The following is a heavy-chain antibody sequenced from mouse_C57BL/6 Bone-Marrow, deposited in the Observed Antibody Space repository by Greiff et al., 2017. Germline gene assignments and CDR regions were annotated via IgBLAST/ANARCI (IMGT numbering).Heavy chain of an antibody. CDR2: ISSGGSYT. V-gene: IGHV5-6*01. J-gene: IGHJ2*01. D-gene: IGHD1-1*01. Sequence: EVHLVESGGDLVKPGGSLKLSCAASGFTFSSYGMSWVRQTPDKRLEWVATISSGGSYTYYPDSVKGRFTISRDNAKNTLYLQMSSLKSEDTAMYYCARRVGITTVDYFDYWGQGTTLTVSS. CDR3: ARRVGITTVDYFDY. CDR1: GFTFSSYG.